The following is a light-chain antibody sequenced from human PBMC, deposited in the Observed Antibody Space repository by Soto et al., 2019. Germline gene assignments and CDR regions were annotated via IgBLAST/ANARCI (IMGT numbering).Light chain of an antibody. Sequence: MTQSPSTLSASVGDRATLSCRASQSVNSRLAWYQHKPGQAPRLLISGASNRASGIPARFSAWGSGTDFTLTISRVDPADFAFYYCQQYFTSPITFGQGTRLEI. V-gene: IGKV3D-15*02. CDR2: GAS. J-gene: IGKJ5*01. CDR1: QSVNSR. CDR3: QQYFTSPIT.